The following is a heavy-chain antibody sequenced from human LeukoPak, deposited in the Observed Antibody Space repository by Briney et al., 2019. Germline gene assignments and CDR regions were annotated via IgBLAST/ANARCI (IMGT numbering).Heavy chain of an antibody. D-gene: IGHD2-21*02. Sequence: GGSLRLSCAASGFTFSSYAMSWVRQAPGKGLEWVSAISGSGGSTYYADSVKGRFTISRDNSKNTLYLQMNSLRAEDTAVYYCAKDHRVYCGGDCVDFDYWGQGTLVTVSS. CDR1: GFTFSSYA. CDR2: ISGSGGST. J-gene: IGHJ4*02. V-gene: IGHV3-23*01. CDR3: AKDHRVYCGGDCVDFDY.